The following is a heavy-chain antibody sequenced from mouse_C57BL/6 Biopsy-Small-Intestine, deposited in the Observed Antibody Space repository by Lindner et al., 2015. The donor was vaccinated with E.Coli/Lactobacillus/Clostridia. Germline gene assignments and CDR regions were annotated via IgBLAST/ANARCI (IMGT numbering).Heavy chain of an antibody. CDR3: ARQRVGEFYFDF. CDR2: IDPSNGRT. Sequence: SVKASCKASRNTFNGYYAHWVQQAPGQGLEWMGWIDPSNGRTNYVEKFQGRVTMTRDMSVSTPALELRDLRFDDTAVYYCARQRVGEFYFDFWGQGSQLIVSS. J-gene: IGHJ2*01. V-gene: IGHV1S81*02. CDR1: RNTFNGYY.